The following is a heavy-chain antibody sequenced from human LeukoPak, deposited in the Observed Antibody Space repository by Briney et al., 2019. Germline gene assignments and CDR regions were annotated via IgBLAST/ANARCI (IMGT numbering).Heavy chain of an antibody. V-gene: IGHV3-7*04. CDR2: IKQDGSEK. CDR1: GFTFTSSL. D-gene: IGHD7-27*01. CDR3: ARDKLTGDSHFDL. Sequence: GGSLRLSCAASGFTFTSSLLSWVRQAPGKGLEWVANIKQDGSEKYYVDSVKGRFTISRDNAKNSLYLQMNSLRAEDTAVYYCARDKLTGDSHFDLWGRGTLVTVSS. J-gene: IGHJ2*01.